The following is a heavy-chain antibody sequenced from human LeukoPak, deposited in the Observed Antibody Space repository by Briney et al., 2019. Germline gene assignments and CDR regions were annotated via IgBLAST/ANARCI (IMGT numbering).Heavy chain of an antibody. CDR3: ASSVPAAKYYNST. CDR2: IRKKNNRYST. J-gene: IGHJ5*02. V-gene: IGHV3-72*01. Sequence: GGSLRLSCVASGFTFSDHFMDWFRQAPGKGLEWVGRIRKKNNRYSTEYAASVKGRFTISRDDLNNSLYLQMNSLRTEDTAVYYCASSVPAAKYYNSTWGQGTLVTVSS. CDR1: GFTFSDHF. D-gene: IGHD3-10*01.